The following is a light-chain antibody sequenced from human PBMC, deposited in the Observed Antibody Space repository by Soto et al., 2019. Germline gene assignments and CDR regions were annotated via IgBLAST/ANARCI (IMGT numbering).Light chain of an antibody. Sequence: EIVLTQSPATLSLSPGDRATLACRASQSISSDHLAWYQQRPGQSPRLLIYGASSRTTGVPDRFSGSGSGTDFTLTISRLEPEDFAVYYCQHYRSAPFTFGPGTKVDIK. J-gene: IGKJ3*01. V-gene: IGKV3-20*01. CDR3: QHYRSAPFT. CDR2: GAS. CDR1: QSISSDH.